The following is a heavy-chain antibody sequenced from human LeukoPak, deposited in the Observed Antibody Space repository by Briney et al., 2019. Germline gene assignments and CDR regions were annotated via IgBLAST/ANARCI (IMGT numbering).Heavy chain of an antibody. CDR3: ARLSKGRYFDYIFEY. D-gene: IGHD3-9*01. J-gene: IGHJ4*02. CDR1: GGSVSSTTYY. Sequence: SETLSLTCTVSGGSVSSTTYYWGRIPQPPGGGLHWKANVYYTGSTYCNPSLKSRVTMSVDTSKNQFSLTMTSVTAADTAVYYCARLSKGRYFDYIFEYWGQGTLATVSS. V-gene: IGHV4-39*01. CDR2: VYYTGST.